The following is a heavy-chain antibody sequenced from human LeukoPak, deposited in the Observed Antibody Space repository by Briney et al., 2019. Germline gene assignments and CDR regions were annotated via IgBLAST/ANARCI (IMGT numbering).Heavy chain of an antibody. CDR1: GFTFRSNW. CDR3: TGKRFDP. J-gene: IGHJ5*02. D-gene: IGHD5-24*01. V-gene: IGHV3-7*01. CDR2: IKQDGSEI. Sequence: PGGSLRLSCVASGFTFRSNWMSWVRQAPGKGLEWVANIKQDGSEIYYVDSVKGRFTISRDNAKNSLYLQMNSLRAEDTAVYYCTGKRFDPWGQGTLVIVSS.